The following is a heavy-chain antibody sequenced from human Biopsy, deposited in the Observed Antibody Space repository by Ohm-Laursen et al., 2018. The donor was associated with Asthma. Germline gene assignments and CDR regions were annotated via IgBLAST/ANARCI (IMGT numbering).Heavy chain of an antibody. CDR3: ARGDRSKRSHFYFDY. J-gene: IGHJ4*02. CDR1: GFAVSRDH. D-gene: IGHD3-22*01. CDR2: IYSGGTP. Sequence: SLRLSCAASGFAVSRDHMFWVRQAPGKGLEWVSVIYSGGTPHTADSVRGRFTISRDYSKNTLYLQMHSLRAEDTAVYYCARGDRSKRSHFYFDYWGQGTLVTVSS. V-gene: IGHV3-53*01.